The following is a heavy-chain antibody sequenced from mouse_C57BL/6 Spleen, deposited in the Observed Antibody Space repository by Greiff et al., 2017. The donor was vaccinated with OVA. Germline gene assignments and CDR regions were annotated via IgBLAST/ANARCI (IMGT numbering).Heavy chain of an antibody. CDR1: GYTFTSYW. J-gene: IGHJ2*01. Sequence: QVQLQQSGAELVMPGASVKLSCKASGYTFTSYWMHWVKQRPGQGLEWIGEIDPSDSYTNYNQKFKGKSTLTVDKSSSTAYMQLSSLTSEDSAVYYCARSKGTVMNFDYWGQGTTLTVSS. D-gene: IGHD1-1*01. CDR2: IDPSDSYT. V-gene: IGHV1-69*01. CDR3: ARSKGTVMNFDY.